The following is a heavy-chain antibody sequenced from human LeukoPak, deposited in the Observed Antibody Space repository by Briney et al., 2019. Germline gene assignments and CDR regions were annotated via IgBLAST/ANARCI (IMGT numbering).Heavy chain of an antibody. J-gene: IGHJ4*02. V-gene: IGHV3-23*01. CDR3: AKPGYCASTSCSTFDY. CDR1: GFTFRSYA. CDR2: VSGSGADT. Sequence: PGGSLRLSCATSGFTFRSYAMSWVRQAPGKGLEWVSAVSGSGADTYYADSVRGRFTISRDNSKNTLCLQMSNLRAEDTALYYCAKPGYCASTSCSTFDYWGQGALVTVSS. D-gene: IGHD2-2*02.